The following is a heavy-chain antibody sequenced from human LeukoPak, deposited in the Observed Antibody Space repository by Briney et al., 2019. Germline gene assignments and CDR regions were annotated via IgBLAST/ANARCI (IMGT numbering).Heavy chain of an antibody. V-gene: IGHV3-74*01. J-gene: IGHJ4*02. Sequence: GGSLRLSCAASGFTFSSYWMNWVRQAPGKGLVWVSRIASDGSSTTYADSVKGRFSISRDNAKNTLYLQMNSLGVEGTAVYYCARGRPHGNDYWGQGTLVTVSS. D-gene: IGHD4-23*01. CDR2: IASDGSST. CDR3: ARGRPHGNDY. CDR1: GFTFSSYW.